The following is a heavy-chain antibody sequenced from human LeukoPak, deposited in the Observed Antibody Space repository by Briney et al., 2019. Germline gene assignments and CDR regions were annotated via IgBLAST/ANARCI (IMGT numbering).Heavy chain of an antibody. V-gene: IGHV3-30*04. CDR2: ISYDGRNN. CDR1: GLTFRHYA. D-gene: IGHD3-16*01. CDR3: VRQDYGVVYFDY. Sequence: GGSLRLTCGSSGLTFRHYAMLWVTRASGKGLEGVAVISYDGRNNYHVDSVTGRLTISRDNYRHTLYLQMNSLRHEGTAVYYCVRQDYGVVYFDYWGQGTLVTVSS. J-gene: IGHJ4*02.